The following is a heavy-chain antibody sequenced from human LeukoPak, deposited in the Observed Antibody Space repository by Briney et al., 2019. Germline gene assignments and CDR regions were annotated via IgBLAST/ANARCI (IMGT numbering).Heavy chain of an antibody. V-gene: IGHV4-39*01. Sequence: SETLSLTCTVSGGSISSSSYYWGWLRQPPGKGLEWIGSIDYSGSPYYNPSLKSRVTISVDTSKKQFSLKLSSVTAADTAVYYCATGWSGYYWTTWGQGTLVAVSS. J-gene: IGHJ5*02. CDR1: GGSISSSSYY. CDR2: IDYSGSP. D-gene: IGHD3-3*01. CDR3: ATGWSGYYWTT.